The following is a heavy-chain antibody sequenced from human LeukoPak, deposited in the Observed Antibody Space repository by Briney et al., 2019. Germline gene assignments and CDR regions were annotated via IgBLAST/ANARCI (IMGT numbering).Heavy chain of an antibody. J-gene: IGHJ4*02. CDR2: INHNGNVN. CDR3: ARGAPLEYCGGDCSRLLDY. CDR1: GFTFSSYW. V-gene: IGHV3-7*01. Sequence: GGSLRLSCAASGFTFSSYWMNWARQAPGKGLEWVASINHNGNVNYYVDSVKGRFTISRDNAKNSLYLQMSNLRDEDTAVYYCARGAPLEYCGGDCSRLLDYWGQGTLVTVSS. D-gene: IGHD2-21*02.